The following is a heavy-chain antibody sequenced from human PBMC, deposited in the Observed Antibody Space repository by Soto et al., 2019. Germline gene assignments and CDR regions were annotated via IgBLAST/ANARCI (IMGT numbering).Heavy chain of an antibody. Sequence: SQTLSLTCGISGDSVSSGIAAWNWIRQSPSRGLEWLGRTYYRSKWYRDYAVSVKSRISINPDTSKNQFSLQLNSVTPEDTAIDYCARDQQGLQIWGQGTMVTVSS. V-gene: IGHV6-1*01. J-gene: IGHJ3*01. CDR2: TYYRSKWYR. CDR1: GDSVSSGIAA. CDR3: ARDQQGLQI.